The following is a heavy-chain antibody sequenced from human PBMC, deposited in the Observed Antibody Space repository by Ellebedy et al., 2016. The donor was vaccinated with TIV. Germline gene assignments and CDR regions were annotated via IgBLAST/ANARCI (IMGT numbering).Heavy chain of an antibody. CDR2: IYYSGST. J-gene: IGHJ4*02. V-gene: IGHV4-59*01. Sequence: ESLKISCAASGFTFSSYAMSWIRQPPGKGLEWIGYIYYSGSTNYNPSLKSRVTISVDTSKNQFSLKLSSVTAADTAVYYCARARWLFDYWGQGTLVTVSS. CDR1: GFTFSSYA. CDR3: ARARWLFDY. D-gene: IGHD6-19*01.